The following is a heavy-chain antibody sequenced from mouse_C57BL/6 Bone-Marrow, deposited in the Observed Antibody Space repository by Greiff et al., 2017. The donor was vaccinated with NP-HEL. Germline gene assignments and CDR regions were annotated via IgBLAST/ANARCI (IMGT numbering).Heavy chain of an antibody. J-gene: IGHJ1*03. V-gene: IGHV1-15*01. CDR3: TRRDDYDVDWYFDV. CDR1: GYTFTDYE. CDR2: IYPETGGT. D-gene: IGHD2-4*01. Sequence: QVQLQQSGAELVRPGASVTLSCKASGYTFTDYEMHWVKQTPVHGLEWIGAIYPETGGTAYNQKFKGKAILTADKSSSTAYMELRSLTSEDSAVYYCTRRDDYDVDWYFDVWGTGTTVTVSS.